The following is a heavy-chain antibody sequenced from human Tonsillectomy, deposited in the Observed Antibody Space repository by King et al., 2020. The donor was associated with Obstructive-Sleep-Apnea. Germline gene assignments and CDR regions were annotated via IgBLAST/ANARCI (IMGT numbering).Heavy chain of an antibody. CDR3: ARIGEAGRYSVTGYGLEV. V-gene: IGHV4-31*03. Sequence: VQLQESGPGLVKPSQTLSLTCSVSGGSISGGGYYWNWIRQPPGRGLEWIGSIYYSGGTYYNPSLKSRGTISMDTSKNQFSLKVISVTAADTAVYYCARIGEAGRYSVTGYGLEVWGQGTAVIVSS. D-gene: IGHD1-26*01. CDR1: GGSISGGGYY. J-gene: IGHJ6*02. CDR2: IYYSGGT.